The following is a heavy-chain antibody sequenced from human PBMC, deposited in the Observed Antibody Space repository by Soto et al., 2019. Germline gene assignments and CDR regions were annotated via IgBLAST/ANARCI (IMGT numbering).Heavy chain of an antibody. Sequence: EVQLVESGGGLVQPGGSLRLSCAASGFTFSSYSMNWVRQAPGKGLEWVSYISSSSSTIYYADSVKGRFTISRDNAKNSLYLQMNSLRDEDTAVYYCAREGDHSGYDSSFDYWGQGTLVTVSS. D-gene: IGHD5-12*01. J-gene: IGHJ4*02. V-gene: IGHV3-48*02. CDR3: AREGDHSGYDSSFDY. CDR1: GFTFSSYS. CDR2: ISSSSSTI.